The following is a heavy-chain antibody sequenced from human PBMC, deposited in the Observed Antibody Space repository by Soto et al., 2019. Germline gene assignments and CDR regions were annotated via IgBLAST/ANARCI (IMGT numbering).Heavy chain of an antibody. CDR2: IYYSGST. Sequence: SETLSLTCTVSGGSISSYYWSWIRQPPGKGLEWIGYIYYSGSTNYNPSLKSRVTISVDTSKNKFSLKLSSVTAADTAVYYCARGGGGEWYYYDSSGYGKGFDYWGQGTLVTVSS. CDR1: GGSISSYY. D-gene: IGHD3-22*01. CDR3: ARGGGGEWYYYDSSGYGKGFDY. V-gene: IGHV4-59*01. J-gene: IGHJ4*02.